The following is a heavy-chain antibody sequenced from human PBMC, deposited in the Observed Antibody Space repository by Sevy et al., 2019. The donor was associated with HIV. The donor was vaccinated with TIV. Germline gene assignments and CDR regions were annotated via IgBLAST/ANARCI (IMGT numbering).Heavy chain of an antibody. Sequence: GGSLRPSCAAPGFTFSSYSMNWVRKAQGKGLEWVSSISSRSSYIYYPDSVKGRFTISRDNAKNSLYLQMNSLRAEDTAVYYCARAYYYDSSGFRDDFDYWGQGTLVTVSS. CDR1: GFTFSSYS. J-gene: IGHJ4*02. CDR3: ARAYYYDSSGFRDDFDY. V-gene: IGHV3-21*06. CDR2: ISSRSSYI. D-gene: IGHD3-22*01.